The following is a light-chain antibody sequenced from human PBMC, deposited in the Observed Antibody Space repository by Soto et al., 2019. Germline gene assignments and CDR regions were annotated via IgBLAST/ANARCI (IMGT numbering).Light chain of an antibody. V-gene: IGKV1D-12*01. CDR3: QQLNSFPLT. J-gene: IGKJ5*01. Sequence: DIQMTQSPSSVSASVGDRVTITCRASQGISSWLAWYQRKPGRAPKLLIYAASRLQAGVPLRFSGSGSGTDFTLTISDLQPEDFATYYCQQLNSFPLTFGQGTRLET. CDR2: AAS. CDR1: QGISSW.